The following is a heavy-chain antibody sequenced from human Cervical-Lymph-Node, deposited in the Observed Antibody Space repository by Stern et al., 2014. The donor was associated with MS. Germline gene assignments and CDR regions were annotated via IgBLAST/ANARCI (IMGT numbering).Heavy chain of an antibody. D-gene: IGHD6-19*01. J-gene: IGHJ4*02. CDR3: ARQHSSGWYDY. CDR2: IHDTGTT. V-gene: IGHV4-39*01. CDR1: GDSISTRSDY. Sequence: QLQLQESGPGLVKPSETLSLTCTVSGDSISTRSDYWGWIRQAPGEGLEWIGTIHDTGTTYYNSSLQSRVSISVDTPKRHFSWRRSSVTAADTALYYCARQHSSGWYDYWGQGTLVTVSS.